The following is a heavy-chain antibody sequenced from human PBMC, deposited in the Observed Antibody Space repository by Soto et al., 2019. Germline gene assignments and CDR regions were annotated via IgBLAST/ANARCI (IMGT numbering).Heavy chain of an antibody. J-gene: IGHJ4*02. CDR1: GASRSSHY. CDR2: ISYSGST. CDR3: ARADPDASVGY. V-gene: IGHV4-59*11. D-gene: IGHD3-16*01. Sequence: SETLSLTCTVSGASRSSHYWTWLRQSPGKGLEWIGYISYSGSTYYNPSHKSRVTISADTSRNQFSLKLSAVISADTAVYYCARADPDASVGYWGQGTLVTVSS.